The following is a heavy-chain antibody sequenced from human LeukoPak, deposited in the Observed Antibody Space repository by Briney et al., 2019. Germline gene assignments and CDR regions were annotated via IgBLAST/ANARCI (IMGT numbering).Heavy chain of an antibody. D-gene: IGHD3-10*01. J-gene: IGHJ4*02. CDR2: ITGSGGST. V-gene: IGHV3-23*01. CDR3: AKGVLWFGELLGY. CDR1: GFTFSSYD. Sequence: GGSLRLSCAASGFTFSSYDMSWVRQAPGSGLEWVSGITGSGGSTYYADSVKGRFTISRDNSKNSLYLQMNSLRTEDTALYYCAKGVLWFGELLGYWGQGTLVTVSS.